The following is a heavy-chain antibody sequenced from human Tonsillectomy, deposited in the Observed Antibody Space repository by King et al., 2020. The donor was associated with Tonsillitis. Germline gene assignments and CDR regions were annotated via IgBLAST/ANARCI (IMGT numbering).Heavy chain of an antibody. Sequence: QLQESGPGLVKPSQTLSLTCTVSGGSISSGGYYWSWIRQHPGKGLEWIGYIYYSGSTYYNPSLKSRVTISVDTSKNQFSLKLSSVTAADTAVDYCARSDYYDSSGYSYYYYYMDVWGKGTTVTVSS. CDR3: ARSDYYDSSGYSYYYYYMDV. V-gene: IGHV4-31*03. J-gene: IGHJ6*03. CDR1: GGSISSGGYY. CDR2: IYYSGST. D-gene: IGHD3-22*01.